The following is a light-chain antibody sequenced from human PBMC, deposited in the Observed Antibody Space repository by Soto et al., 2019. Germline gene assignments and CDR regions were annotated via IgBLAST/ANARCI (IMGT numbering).Light chain of an antibody. J-gene: IGKJ3*01. Sequence: EIVMTQSPATLSVSPGERATLSCRASQSISSNLAWYQQKPGQAPRTLIYGASTRATGIPARFSGSGSGTEFTLTISSLQSEDFAVYYCQQYNNWPFTFGRGTKVDIK. CDR3: QQYNNWPFT. CDR2: GAS. V-gene: IGKV3-15*01. CDR1: QSISSN.